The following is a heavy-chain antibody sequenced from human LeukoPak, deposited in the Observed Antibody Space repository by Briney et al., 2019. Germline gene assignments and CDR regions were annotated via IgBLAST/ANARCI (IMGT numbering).Heavy chain of an antibody. V-gene: IGHV4-4*07. Sequence: PETLSLTCTVSGGSISSYYWSWIRQPAGKGLEWIGRIYTSGSTNYNPSLKSRVTMSVDTSKNQFSLKLSSVTAADTAVYYCAGSYSGSYYELFDYWGQGTLVTVSS. CDR3: AGSYSGSYYELFDY. D-gene: IGHD1-26*01. CDR2: IYTSGST. J-gene: IGHJ4*02. CDR1: GGSISSYY.